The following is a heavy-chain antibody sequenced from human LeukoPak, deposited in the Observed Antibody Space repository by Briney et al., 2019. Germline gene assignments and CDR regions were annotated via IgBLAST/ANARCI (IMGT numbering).Heavy chain of an antibody. V-gene: IGHV3-23*01. J-gene: IGHJ4*02. CDR1: GFTFSSYG. D-gene: IGHD2-21*02. CDR3: AKDLRCGGDCYTFDY. Sequence: GGTLRLSCAASGFTFSSYGMSWVRQAPGKGLEWVSAISGSGGSTYYADSVKGRFTICRDNSKNTLCLQMSSLRAEDPAVYYCAKDLRCGGDCYTFDYWGQGTLVTVSS. CDR2: ISGSGGST.